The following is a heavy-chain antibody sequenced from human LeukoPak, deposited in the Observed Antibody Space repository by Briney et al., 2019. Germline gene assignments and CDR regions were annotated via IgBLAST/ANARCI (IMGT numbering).Heavy chain of an antibody. J-gene: IGHJ3*02. CDR3: AREPTFSYAFDI. Sequence: GGSLRLSCAASGFTFSSYSMNWVRQAPGKGLEWVSSISSSSSYIYYADSVKGRFTISRDNAKNSLYLQMNSLGAEDTAVYYCAREPTFSYAFDIWGQGTMVTVSS. CDR2: ISSSSSYI. V-gene: IGHV3-21*01. CDR1: GFTFSSYS.